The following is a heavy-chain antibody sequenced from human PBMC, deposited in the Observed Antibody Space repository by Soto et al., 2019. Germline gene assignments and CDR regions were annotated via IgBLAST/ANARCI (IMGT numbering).Heavy chain of an antibody. V-gene: IGHV3-33*01. CDR2: IWYDGSNK. D-gene: IGHD2-15*01. CDR1: GFTFSSYG. CDR3: ARGSEPSADDYYYHGMDV. J-gene: IGHJ6*02. Sequence: GGSLRLSCAASGFTFSSYGMHWVRQAPGKGLEWVAVIWYDGSNKYYSDSVKGRFTISRDNSKNRLYLQMNSMRAEDTAVYYCARGSEPSADDYYYHGMDVWGQGTTVTVSS.